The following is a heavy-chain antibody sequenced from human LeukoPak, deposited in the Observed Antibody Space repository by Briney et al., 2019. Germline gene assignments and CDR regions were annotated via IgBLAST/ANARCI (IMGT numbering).Heavy chain of an antibody. V-gene: IGHV4-59*01. J-gene: IGHJ4*02. Sequence: SETLSLTCTVSGGSISSYYWSWIRQPPGKGLEWIGYIYYSGSTNYNPSLKSRVTISVDTSKNQFSLKLSSVTAADTAVYYCARSITMVRGALSFDYWGQGTLVTVSS. CDR3: ARSITMVRGALSFDY. D-gene: IGHD3-10*01. CDR1: GGSISSYY. CDR2: IYYSGST.